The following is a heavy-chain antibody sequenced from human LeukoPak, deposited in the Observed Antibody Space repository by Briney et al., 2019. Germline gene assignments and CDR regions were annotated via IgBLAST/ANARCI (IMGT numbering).Heavy chain of an antibody. CDR2: ISYDGSNK. CDR3: ARGLSWSSSKLIDY. Sequence: GGSLRLSCAASGFTFSSYGMHWVRQAPGKGLEWVAVISYDGSNKYYADSVKGRFTISRDNSKNTLYLQMNSLRAEDTAVYYCARGLSWSSSKLIDYWGQGTLVTVSS. V-gene: IGHV3-30*03. CDR1: GFTFSSYG. J-gene: IGHJ4*02. D-gene: IGHD6-13*01.